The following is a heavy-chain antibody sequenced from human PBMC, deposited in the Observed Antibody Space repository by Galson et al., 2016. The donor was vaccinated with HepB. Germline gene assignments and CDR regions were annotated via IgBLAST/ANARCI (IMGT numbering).Heavy chain of an antibody. CDR3: AGLLWLGGGEYFDL. Sequence: SVKVSCKASGYTFTSYDITWVRQAPGQGLEWMGWISAANDNTDYAQKLQGRVTMTTDTSTSTAYMELRNLRSSDTAVYYCAGLLWLGGGEYFDLWGRGTLVTVSS. D-gene: IGHD3-10*01. CDR1: GYTFTSYD. V-gene: IGHV1-18*04. CDR2: ISAANDNT. J-gene: IGHJ2*01.